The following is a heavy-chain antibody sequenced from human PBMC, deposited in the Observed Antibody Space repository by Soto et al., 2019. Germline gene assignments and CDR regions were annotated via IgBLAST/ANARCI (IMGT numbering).Heavy chain of an antibody. J-gene: IGHJ5*02. CDR1: GYTFTNYG. CDR2: INPDNGNT. Sequence: QVQLVQSGVEVKKPGASVKVSCKTSGYTFTNYGINWVRQAPGQGLEWMGWINPDNGNTNYAQKVQGRVTITTDTSTTTAYMELRNLRSDDTAVYFCARDPRHCTGDRCYNWFDPWGQGTLVSVSS. V-gene: IGHV1-18*01. D-gene: IGHD2-15*01. CDR3: ARDPRHCTGDRCYNWFDP.